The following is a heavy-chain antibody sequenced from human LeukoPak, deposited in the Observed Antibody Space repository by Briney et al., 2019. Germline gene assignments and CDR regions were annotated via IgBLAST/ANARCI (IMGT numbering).Heavy chain of an antibody. CDR1: GFTFTNYG. CDR2: ISGSGVIT. D-gene: IGHD4-17*01. CDR3: ARNHDYGDYGGYFDY. Sequence: SGGSLRLSCAASGFTFTNYGMTWVRQAPGKGLEWVSTISGSGVITYYADSVKGRFTISRDNSKNTLYLQMNSLRAEDTAVYYCARNHDYGDYGGYFDYWGRGTLVTVSS. V-gene: IGHV3-23*01. J-gene: IGHJ4*02.